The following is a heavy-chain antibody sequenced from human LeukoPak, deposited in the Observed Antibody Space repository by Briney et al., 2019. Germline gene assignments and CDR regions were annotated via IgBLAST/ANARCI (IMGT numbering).Heavy chain of an antibody. V-gene: IGHV3-74*03. Sequence: GGSLRLSCAASGFTFRRYWMHWVRQVPGKGLVWVSGINSDGSSTTYADSVKGRFTISRDNAKNTLYLQMNSLRAEDTAVYYCARAVIVDWFDPWGQGTLVTVSS. D-gene: IGHD1-26*01. CDR3: ARAVIVDWFDP. CDR1: GFTFRRYW. J-gene: IGHJ5*02. CDR2: INSDGSST.